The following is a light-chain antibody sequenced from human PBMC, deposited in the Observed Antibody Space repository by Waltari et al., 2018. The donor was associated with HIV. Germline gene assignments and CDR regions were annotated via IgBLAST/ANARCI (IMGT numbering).Light chain of an antibody. CDR3: QTYDTSLRGFV. V-gene: IGLV2-8*01. J-gene: IGLJ1*01. CDR1: SSDVGAFKY. Sequence: QSALTQPPSASGSPGQSVSISCTGASSDVGAFKYVSWYQQHPGKAPKLLIYDVTKRPAGVPDRFSGSKSGSSASLAITWLQAEDEADYYCQTYDTSLRGFVFGNGTKVTVL. CDR2: DVT.